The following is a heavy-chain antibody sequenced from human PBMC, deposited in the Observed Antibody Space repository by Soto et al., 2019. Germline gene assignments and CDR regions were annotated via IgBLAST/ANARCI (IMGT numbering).Heavy chain of an antibody. D-gene: IGHD3-9*01. Sequence: PSETLSLTCAVYGGSFSGYYWSWIRQPPGKGLEWIGEINHSGSTNYNPSLKSRVTISVDTSKNQFSLKLSSVTAADTAVYYCARGQGYYDILTGYLPNSGFGFSFDYWGQGTLVTVSS. V-gene: IGHV4-34*01. CDR3: ARGQGYYDILTGYLPNSGFGFSFDY. J-gene: IGHJ4*02. CDR2: INHSGST. CDR1: GGSFSGYY.